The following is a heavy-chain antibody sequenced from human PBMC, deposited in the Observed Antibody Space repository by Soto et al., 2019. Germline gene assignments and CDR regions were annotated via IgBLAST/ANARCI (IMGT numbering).Heavy chain of an antibody. D-gene: IGHD3-9*01. V-gene: IGHV4-39*01. CDR3: ARRHSAAWLFDY. J-gene: IGHJ4*02. CDR2: IYSGGST. Sequence: SETLSLTCAVSGGAISGRSNYWGWIRQPPGKGLEYIGSIYSGGSTYYNPSLKSRVTLSVDATQNQFSLRLTSVTAADTAVYYCARRHSAAWLFDYWGLGTLVTVSS. CDR1: GGAISGRSNY.